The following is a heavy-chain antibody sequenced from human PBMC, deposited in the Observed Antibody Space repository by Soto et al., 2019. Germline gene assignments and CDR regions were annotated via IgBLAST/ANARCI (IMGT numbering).Heavy chain of an antibody. CDR1: AFSLTTSGVG. CDR2: IYWDDDK. D-gene: IGHD5-18*01. CDR3: AHKVDTAMVYNWFDP. V-gene: IGHV2-5*02. J-gene: IGHJ5*02. Sequence: SGRTVVNPTQTLTLTCTFSAFSLTTSGVGVGWIRQPPGKALEWLALIYWDDDKRYSPSLKSRLTITKDTSKNQVVLTMTNMDPVDTATYYCAHKVDTAMVYNWFDPWGQGTLVTVSS.